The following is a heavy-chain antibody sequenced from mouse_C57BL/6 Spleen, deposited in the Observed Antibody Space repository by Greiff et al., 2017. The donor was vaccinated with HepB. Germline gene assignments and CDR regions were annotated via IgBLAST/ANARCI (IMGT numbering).Heavy chain of an antibody. CDR1: GYTFTSYW. D-gene: IGHD2-13*01. CDR3: ARRLYYAMDY. CDR2: IDPSDSYT. Sequence: QVQLQQPGAELVMPGASVKLSCKASGYTFTSYWMHWVKQRPGQGLEWIGEIDPSDSYTNYNQKFKGKSTLTVDNSSSTAYMQLSSLTSEDSAVYYCARRLYYAMDYWGQGTSVTVSS. J-gene: IGHJ4*01. V-gene: IGHV1-69*01.